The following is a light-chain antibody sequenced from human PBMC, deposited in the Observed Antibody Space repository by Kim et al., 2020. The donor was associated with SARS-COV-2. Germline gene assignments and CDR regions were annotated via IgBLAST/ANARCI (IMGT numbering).Light chain of an antibody. CDR2: GAS. CDR3: QQFHNWPLYS. J-gene: IGKJ2*03. V-gene: IGKV3-15*01. Sequence: EIVMTQSPATLSVSPGERATLSRRASQSLSSNLAWYQQKPGQAPRLLIYGASTRAPNIPARFSGSGSGTEFTLTISSLQSEDFAVYYCQQFHNWPLYSFGQGTKLEI. CDR1: QSLSSN.